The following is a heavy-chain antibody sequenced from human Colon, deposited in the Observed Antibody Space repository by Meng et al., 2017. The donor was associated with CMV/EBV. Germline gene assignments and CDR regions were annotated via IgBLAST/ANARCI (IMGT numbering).Heavy chain of an antibody. V-gene: IGHV1-2*06. D-gene: IGHD3-10*01. CDR2: INPNSGGS. CDR3: ASYGSGTSSIFDY. Sequence: KASGHTFAEYYIHWVRQAPGQGPEWMGRINPNSGGSNYAEMFQGRVTLTRDTSINTVYMELSSLRSDDTAVYYCASYGSGTSSIFDYWGQGTLVTVSS. J-gene: IGHJ4*02. CDR1: GHTFAEYY.